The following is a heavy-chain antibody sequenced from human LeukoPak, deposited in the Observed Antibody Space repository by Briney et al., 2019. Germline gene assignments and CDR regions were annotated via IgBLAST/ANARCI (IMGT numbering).Heavy chain of an antibody. CDR1: GFTFSRNA. J-gene: IGHJ4*02. Sequence: GGSLRLSCSASGFTFSRNAMHWVRQAPGKGLEYVSSIGTNGISTYYADSVQDRFTISRHNSKNTLYLQMSSLRPEDTAVYYCVRGQEVIYTPTFDYWGRGAVVTVSS. V-gene: IGHV3-64*03. CDR3: VRGQEVIYTPTFDY. CDR2: IGTNGIST. D-gene: IGHD3-16*01.